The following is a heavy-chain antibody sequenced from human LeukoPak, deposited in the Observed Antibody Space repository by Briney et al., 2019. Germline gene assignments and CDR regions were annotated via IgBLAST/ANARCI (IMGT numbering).Heavy chain of an antibody. V-gene: IGHV4-59*01. Sequence: PSETLSLTCTVSGGSISSYYWSWIRQPPGKGLEWIGYIYYSGSTNYNPSLKSRVTISVDTSKNQFSLKLSSVTAADTAVYYCARHPTPYDFWRGYYQRPPYYFDYWGQGTLVTVSS. J-gene: IGHJ4*02. CDR1: GGSISSYY. CDR2: IYYSGST. CDR3: ARHPTPYDFWRGYYQRPPYYFDY. D-gene: IGHD3-3*01.